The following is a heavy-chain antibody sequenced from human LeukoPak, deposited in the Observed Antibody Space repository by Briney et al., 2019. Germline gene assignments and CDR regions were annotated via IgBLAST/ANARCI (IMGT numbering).Heavy chain of an antibody. V-gene: IGHV3-13*01. D-gene: IGHD1-26*01. J-gene: IGHJ3*02. CDR3: ARESAGLGAKALDI. Sequence: GGSLRLSCAASGFTFNSHEIRWVRQFTGKGLEWVSAIGTAGDAYYSASVKGRFTISRDNAENSLYLQMNSLRAGDTALYYCARESAGLGAKALDIWGQGTMVTVSS. CDR2: IGTAGDA. CDR1: GFTFNSHE.